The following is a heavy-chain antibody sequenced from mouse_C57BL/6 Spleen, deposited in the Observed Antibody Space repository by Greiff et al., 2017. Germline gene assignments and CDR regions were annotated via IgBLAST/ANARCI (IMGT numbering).Heavy chain of an antibody. V-gene: IGHV5-9-1*02. D-gene: IGHD2-4*01. J-gene: IGHJ2*01. CDR2: ISSGGDYI. CDR3: TRVDYRYYFDY. CDR1: GFTFSSYA. Sequence: EVKLQESGEGLVKPGGSLKLSCAASGFTFSSYAMSWVRQTPEKRLEWVAYISSGGDYIYYADTVKGRFTISRDKARNTLYLQMSSLKSEATAMYYCTRVDYRYYFDYWGQGTTLTVSS.